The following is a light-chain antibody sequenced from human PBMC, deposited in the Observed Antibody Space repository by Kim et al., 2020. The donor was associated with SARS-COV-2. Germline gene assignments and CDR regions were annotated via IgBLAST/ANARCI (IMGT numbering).Light chain of an antibody. J-gene: IGLJ3*02. CDR1: SSNIGSNS. Sequence: QSVLTQPPSASGTPGQSVTMSCSGGSSNIGSNSVNWYHQFPGTAPKLLIYNYSQRPSGVPDRFSGSKSGTSAFLAISGLQSEDEADYYRVAWDDSLNAWVFGGGTQLTVL. CDR2: NYS. V-gene: IGLV1-44*01. CDR3: VAWDDSLNAWV.